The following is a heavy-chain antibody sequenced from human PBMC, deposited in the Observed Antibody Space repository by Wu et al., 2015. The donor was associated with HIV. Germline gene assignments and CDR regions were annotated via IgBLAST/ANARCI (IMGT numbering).Heavy chain of an antibody. D-gene: IGHD1-20*01. CDR2: IIPIFDTT. Sequence: QVHLVQSGAEVKEPGASVKISCKTEYSFSIYYMHWVRQAPGQGLEWMGGIIPIFDTTNFAQKFQGRVTITADESTSTAYMELSSLRSEDTAVYYCAIHITGTLPYYYMDVWGKGTTVTVSS. CDR1: EYSFSIYY. J-gene: IGHJ6*03. V-gene: IGHV1-69*01. CDR3: AIHITGTLPYYYMDV.